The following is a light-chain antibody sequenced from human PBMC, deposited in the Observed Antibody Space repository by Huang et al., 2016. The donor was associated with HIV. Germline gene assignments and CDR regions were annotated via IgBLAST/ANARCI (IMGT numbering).Light chain of an antibody. CDR2: GAC. J-gene: IGKJ4*01. Sequence: DIQMTQSPSAMSASVGDRVTITCRASQGIGNHLAWFQQKPGKVPKSLIYGACRLQSGVPSRFSGSGSGTEFTLTISSLQPEDFATYYCLQHNSYPLTFGGGTKVEIK. CDR1: QGIGNH. V-gene: IGKV1-17*03. CDR3: LQHNSYPLT.